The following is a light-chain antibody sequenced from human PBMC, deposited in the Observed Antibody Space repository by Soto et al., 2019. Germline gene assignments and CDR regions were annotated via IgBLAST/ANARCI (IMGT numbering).Light chain of an antibody. V-gene: IGKV3-15*01. CDR2: GAS. CDR3: QQYNNWPPLT. Sequence: EIVMTQCPAALSLSPGERATLSCRASQSVSSSLAWYQQKPGQAPRLLIYGASTRATGIPARFSGSGSGTEFTLTISSLQSEDFAVYYCQQYNNWPPLTFGGGTKVDIX. CDR1: QSVSSS. J-gene: IGKJ4*01.